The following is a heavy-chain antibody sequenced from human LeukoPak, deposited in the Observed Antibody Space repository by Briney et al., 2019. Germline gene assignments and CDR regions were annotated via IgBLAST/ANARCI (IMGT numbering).Heavy chain of an antibody. J-gene: IGHJ5*02. V-gene: IGHV4-61*08. CDR1: GGSIGSVGYQ. Sequence: SETLSLTCKVSGGSIGSVGYQWSWIRQAPGKGLEWIGYISHRGSPLYNPSLKSRVTMSVDTSENQVSLRLNSVTAADTGVYYCARWAERYCGSATCYYNYFDPWGQGTLVIVSS. D-gene: IGHD5-24*01. CDR3: ARWAERYCGSATCYYNYFDP. CDR2: ISHRGSP.